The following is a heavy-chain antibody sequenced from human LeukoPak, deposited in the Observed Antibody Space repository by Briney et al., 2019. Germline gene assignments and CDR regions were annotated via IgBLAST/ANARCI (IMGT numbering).Heavy chain of an antibody. CDR3: AKDWWPDPFDY. J-gene: IGHJ4*02. D-gene: IGHD2-15*01. CDR1: GFTFSNYK. Sequence: PGGSLRLSCAASGFTFSNYKMNWVRQAPGKGLEWVSVISGSSGYIYYADSVKGRFTISRDNSKNTLYLQMNSLRAEDTAVYYCAKDWWPDPFDYWGQGTLVTVSS. CDR2: ISGSSGYI. V-gene: IGHV3-21*04.